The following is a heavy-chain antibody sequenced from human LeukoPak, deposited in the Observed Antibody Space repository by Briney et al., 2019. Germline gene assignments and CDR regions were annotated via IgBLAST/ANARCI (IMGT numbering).Heavy chain of an antibody. CDR2: INHSGST. D-gene: IGHD1-26*01. Sequence: PAETLSLTCAVYGGSFSGYYWSWIRQPPGKGLEWIGEINHSGSTYYNPSLKSRITISVDTSKNQFSLKLSSVTAAETAVYYCARSPRLGRYGYGPWELPVSYFDYWGQGTLVTVSS. CDR1: GGSFSGYY. CDR3: ARSPRLGRYGYGPWELPVSYFDY. V-gene: IGHV4-34*01. J-gene: IGHJ4*02.